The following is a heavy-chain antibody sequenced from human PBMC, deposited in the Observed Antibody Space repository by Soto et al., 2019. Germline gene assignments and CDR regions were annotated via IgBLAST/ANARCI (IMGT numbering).Heavy chain of an antibody. CDR1: CGSISDGYY. J-gene: IGHJ5*02. CDR2: ISDSGST. Sequence: PSETLSLTCTVSCGSISDGYYWSWIRQHPGKGLEWIGSISDSGSTSYNPSLKSRLTISVDTSKNQFSLNLRSVTAADTAVYYCARRDRSGFSYCLGTWAPGPLVTVSS. CDR3: ARRDRSGFSYCLGT. V-gene: IGHV4-31*03. D-gene: IGHD3-22*01.